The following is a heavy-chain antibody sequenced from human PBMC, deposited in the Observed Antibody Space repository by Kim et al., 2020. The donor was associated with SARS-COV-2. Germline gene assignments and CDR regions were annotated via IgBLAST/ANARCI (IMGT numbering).Heavy chain of an antibody. D-gene: IGHD3-22*01. Sequence: GGSLRLSCAASGFNVDSNAMNWVRQAPGKGLEWVSIIYSGGTTFYLDSMKGRFTISRDISKNTLYLQMNSLRAEDTAVYYCARDSDDPSGHGVGPHDYWGQGTLVTVSS. V-gene: IGHV3-53*01. CDR1: GFNVDSNA. CDR2: IYSGGTT. CDR3: ARDSDDPSGHGVGPHDY. J-gene: IGHJ4*02.